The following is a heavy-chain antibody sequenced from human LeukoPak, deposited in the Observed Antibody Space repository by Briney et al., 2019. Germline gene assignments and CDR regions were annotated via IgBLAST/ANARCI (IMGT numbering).Heavy chain of an antibody. CDR2: INHSGST. J-gene: IGHJ1*01. CDR1: GFTFSSYS. V-gene: IGHV4-34*01. D-gene: IGHD6-19*01. CDR3: ARAGYSSGWYHSGYFQH. Sequence: GSLRLSCAASGFTFSSYSMNWVRQPPGKGLEWIGEINHSGSTNYNPSLKSRVTISVDTSKNQFSLKLSSVTAADTAVYYCARAGYSSGWYHSGYFQHWGQGTLVTVSS.